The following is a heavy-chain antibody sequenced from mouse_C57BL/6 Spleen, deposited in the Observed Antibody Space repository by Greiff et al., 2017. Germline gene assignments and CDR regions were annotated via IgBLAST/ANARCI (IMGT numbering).Heavy chain of an antibody. CDR1: GYTFTDYG. V-gene: IGHV1-9*01. CDR2: IRTSSGSI. J-gene: IGHJ3*01. D-gene: IGHD1-1*01. Sequence: VQLQQSGAELMKPGASVKLSCEATGYTFTDYGIEWVKQGPGQGLEWIGMIRTSSGSINYDEKVKGKATLTVDKASSTAYMQLSSLTSEDSAVYYCARYYYHAWFAYWGQGTLVTVSA. CDR3: ARYYYHAWFAY.